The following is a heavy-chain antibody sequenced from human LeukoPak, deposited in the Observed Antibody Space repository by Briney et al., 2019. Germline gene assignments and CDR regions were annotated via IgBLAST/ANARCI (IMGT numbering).Heavy chain of an antibody. CDR1: GGSISSGDYY. D-gene: IGHD4-23*01. Sequence: SETLSLTCTVSGGSISSGDYYWSWIRQPPGKGLEWIGYIYYSGSTYYNPSLKSRVTISVDTSKNQFSLKLSSVTAADTAVYYCARAVVTLVRAFDIWGQGTMVTVSS. V-gene: IGHV4-30-4*01. CDR2: IYYSGST. J-gene: IGHJ3*02. CDR3: ARAVVTLVRAFDI.